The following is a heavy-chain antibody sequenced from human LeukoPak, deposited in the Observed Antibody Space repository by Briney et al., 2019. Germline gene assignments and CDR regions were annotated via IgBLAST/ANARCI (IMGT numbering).Heavy chain of an antibody. D-gene: IGHD3-10*01. V-gene: IGHV1-69*06. J-gene: IGHJ4*02. CDR3: ARVRNYYGSGSYLNY. Sequence: SVKVSCKASGGTFSSYAISWVRQAPGQGLEWMGGIIPIFGTANYAQKFQGRVTITADKSTSTAYMELSSLRSEDTAVYYCARVRNYYGSGSYLNYWGQGTLVTVSS. CDR2: IIPIFGTA. CDR1: GGTFSSYA.